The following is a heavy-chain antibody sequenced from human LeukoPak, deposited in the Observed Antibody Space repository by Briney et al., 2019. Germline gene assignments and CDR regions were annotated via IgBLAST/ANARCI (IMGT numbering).Heavy chain of an antibody. Sequence: GGPLRLSCAASGFTVSSNYMSWVRQAPGRGLEWVSVIYSGDNTYYADSVKGRFTISRDNSKNTLYLQMNSLRAGDTAVYYCARGYSNLHDDSSGYYIDYWGQGTLVTVSS. CDR2: IYSGDNT. J-gene: IGHJ4*02. CDR1: GFTVSSNY. D-gene: IGHD3-22*01. V-gene: IGHV3-53*01. CDR3: ARGYSNLHDDSSGYYIDY.